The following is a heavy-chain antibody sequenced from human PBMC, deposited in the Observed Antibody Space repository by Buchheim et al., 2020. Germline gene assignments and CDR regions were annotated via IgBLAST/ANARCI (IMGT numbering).Heavy chain of an antibody. CDR3: AKAPASIGYWYFDL. D-gene: IGHD3-3*01. CDR1: GFTFSSYA. V-gene: IGHV3-23*01. CDR2: ISYSGGST. Sequence: EVQLLESGGGLVQPGGSLRLSCAASGFTFSSYAMSWVRQAPGKGLEWVSAISYSGGSTYHAASVRGRFTIPRDNSKHTPYLQMNSLRAEDTAVYYCAKAPASIGYWYFDLWGRGTL. J-gene: IGHJ2*01.